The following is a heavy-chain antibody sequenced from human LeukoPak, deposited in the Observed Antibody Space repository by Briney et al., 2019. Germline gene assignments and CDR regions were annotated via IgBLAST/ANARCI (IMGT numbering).Heavy chain of an antibody. CDR2: IKGGVGAQ. D-gene: IGHD2-21*02. CDR3: AQGGHDFNPFYY. V-gene: IGHV3-23*01. Sequence: TVSLSRAASLLTFSTYSLGWVGPAPSEGGAGVSSIKGGVGAQFSADSVRGRFTISRDKSKNTLYLQLNSLRPEDTAVYFCAQGGHDFNPFYYWGQGTLVTVSS. CDR1: LLTFSTYS. J-gene: IGHJ4*02.